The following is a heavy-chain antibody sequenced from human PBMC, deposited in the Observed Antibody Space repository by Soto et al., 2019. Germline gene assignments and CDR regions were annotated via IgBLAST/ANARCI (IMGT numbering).Heavy chain of an antibody. D-gene: IGHD3-10*01. CDR3: TTMVRGVITQGHYYYYGMDV. CDR1: GFTFSNAW. V-gene: IGHV3-15*07. CDR2: IKSKTDGGTT. Sequence: EVQLVESGGGLVKPGGSLRLSCAASGFTFSNAWMNGVRQAPGKGLEWVGRIKSKTDGGTTDYAAPVKGRFTISRDDSKNTLYLQMNSLKTEDTAVYYCTTMVRGVITQGHYYYYGMDVWGQGTTVTVSS. J-gene: IGHJ6*02.